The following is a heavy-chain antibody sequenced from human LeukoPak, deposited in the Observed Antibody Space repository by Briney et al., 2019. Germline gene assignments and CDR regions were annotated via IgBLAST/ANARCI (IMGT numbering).Heavy chain of an antibody. D-gene: IGHD3-22*01. CDR3: ARVGGDYYDSSGYYYVGAFDI. CDR2: ISSSSSYI. J-gene: IGHJ3*02. V-gene: IGHV3-21*04. Sequence: GGSLRLSCAASGFTFSSYSMNWVRQAPGKGLEWVSSISSSSSYIYYADSVKGRFTISRDNAKNSLYLQMNSLRAEDTAVYYCARVGGDYYDSSGYYYVGAFDIWGQGTMVTVSS. CDR1: GFTFSSYS.